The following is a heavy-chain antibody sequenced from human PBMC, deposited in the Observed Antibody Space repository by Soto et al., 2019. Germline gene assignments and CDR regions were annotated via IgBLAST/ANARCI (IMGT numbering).Heavy chain of an antibody. CDR2: ISAYNGNT. Sequence: ASVKLSCTASGYTFFNYGINWVRQAPGQALEWMGWISAYNGNTNYAQKFQGRVTMTTDTSTSTAYMELRSLRSDDTAVYHCARSLGPRIYYYFDYWGQGTLVTVSS. J-gene: IGHJ4*02. V-gene: IGHV1-18*01. D-gene: IGHD1-26*01. CDR3: ARSLGPRIYYYFDY. CDR1: GYTFFNYG.